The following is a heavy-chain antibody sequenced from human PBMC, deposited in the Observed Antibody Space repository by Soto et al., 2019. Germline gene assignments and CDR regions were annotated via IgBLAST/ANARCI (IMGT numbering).Heavy chain of an antibody. J-gene: IGHJ6*02. D-gene: IGHD7-27*01. CDR2: IIPIFGTA. CDR1: GGTFSSYA. CDR3: ARDKLGHYYYYGMDV. V-gene: IGHV1-69*13. Sequence: SVNVSCKASGGTFSSYAISWVRQAPGQARKGMGGIIPIFGTANYAQTFQGRVTITADESTSTAYLELSSLRSEDTAVYYCARDKLGHYYYYGMDVWGQGTTVTVSS.